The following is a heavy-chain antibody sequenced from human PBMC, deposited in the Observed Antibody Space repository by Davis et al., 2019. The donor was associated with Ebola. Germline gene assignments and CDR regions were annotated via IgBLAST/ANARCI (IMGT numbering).Heavy chain of an antibody. Sequence: SVKVSCKASGGTFSSYAISWVRQAPGQGLEWMGGIIPILGIANYAQKFQGRVTITADKSTSTAYMELSSLRSEDTAVYYCARRSSSWYVGYYYYYMDVWGKGTTVTVSS. CDR2: IIPILGIA. CDR1: GGTFSSYA. D-gene: IGHD6-13*01. CDR3: ARRSSSWYVGYYYYYMDV. J-gene: IGHJ6*03. V-gene: IGHV1-69*10.